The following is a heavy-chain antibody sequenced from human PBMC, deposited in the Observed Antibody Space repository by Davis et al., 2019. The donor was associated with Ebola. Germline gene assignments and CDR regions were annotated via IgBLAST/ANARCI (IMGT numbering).Heavy chain of an antibody. CDR1: GFTFSTYA. CDR2: IDPDASVK. V-gene: IGHV3-7*01. CDR3: ARSYLIST. Sequence: GESLKISCAASGFTFSTYAMAWVRQAPGRGLEWVANIDPDASVKNYVDSVKGRFTISRDNAKNALFLQMNGLRDEDTAVYYCARSYLISTWGQGTLVTVSS. D-gene: IGHD3-10*01. J-gene: IGHJ5*02.